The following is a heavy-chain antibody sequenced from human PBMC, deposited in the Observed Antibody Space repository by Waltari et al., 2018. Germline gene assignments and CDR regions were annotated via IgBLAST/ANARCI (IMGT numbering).Heavy chain of an antibody. D-gene: IGHD6-13*01. J-gene: IGHJ4*02. Sequence: QLQLQESGPGLLKPSGTLSLTCTVSDDSISSGDYYWGWIRQSPGKGPEWIGSVDYSGSPSYNTSLKSRVTISVDTSKKQFSLKLSSVTAADTAVYYCARSLHIFRAAAGMFDYWGQGTLVTVSS. CDR2: VDYSGSP. V-gene: IGHV4-39*01. CDR3: ARSLHIFRAAAGMFDY. CDR1: DDSISSGDYY.